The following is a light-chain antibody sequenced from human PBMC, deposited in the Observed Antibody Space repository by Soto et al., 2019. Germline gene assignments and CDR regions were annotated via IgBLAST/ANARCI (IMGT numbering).Light chain of an antibody. CDR1: QSISSY. Sequence: DIPTTQSPSSLSASVGDRVKITRRASQSISSYLNWYPQKPGKDPKLLIYAASSLQSGVPSRFSGSGSGTDFTLTISSLQTEDFATYYCQQSYSTRITFGQGTRLEIK. CDR3: QQSYSTRIT. V-gene: IGKV1-39*01. CDR2: AAS. J-gene: IGKJ5*01.